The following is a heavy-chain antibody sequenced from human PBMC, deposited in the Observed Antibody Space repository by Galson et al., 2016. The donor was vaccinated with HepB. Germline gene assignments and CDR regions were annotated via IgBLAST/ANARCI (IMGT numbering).Heavy chain of an antibody. CDR2: ISSRANNS. CDR3: AREGFSRRKNSYDSTASQL. Sequence: SLRLSCAASGFTVSSNDMTWVRQAPGKGLEWVSAISSRANNSYYADSVKGRFTISRDNSKNSLYLQINSLRAEDTAVYYCAREGFSRRKNSYDSTASQLRGQGTLVTVSS. J-gene: IGHJ4*02. V-gene: IGHV3-53*01. CDR1: GFTVSSND. D-gene: IGHD3-22*01.